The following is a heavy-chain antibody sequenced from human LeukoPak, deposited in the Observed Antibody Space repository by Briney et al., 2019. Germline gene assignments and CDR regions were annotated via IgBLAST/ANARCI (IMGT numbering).Heavy chain of an antibody. D-gene: IGHD5-18*01. CDR3: ARDRGGYSYGNYYYYGMDV. J-gene: IGHJ6*02. Sequence: GALRLSCAASGFTFSSYAMHWVRQAPGKGLEWVAVISYDGSNKYYADSVKGRFTISRDNSKNTLYLQMNSLRAEDTAVYYCARDRGGYSYGNYYYYGMDVWGQGATVTVSS. CDR1: GFTFSSYA. V-gene: IGHV3-30-3*01. CDR2: ISYDGSNK.